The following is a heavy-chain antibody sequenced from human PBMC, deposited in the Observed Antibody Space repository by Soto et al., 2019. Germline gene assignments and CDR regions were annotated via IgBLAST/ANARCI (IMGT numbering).Heavy chain of an antibody. Sequence: SETLSLTCTVSGGSISSGGYYWSWIRQHPGKGLEWIGYIYYSGSTYYNPSLKSRVTISVDTSKNQFSLKLSSVTAADTAVYYCARDEGLPSSYGMDVWGQGTTVTVSS. D-gene: IGHD2-21*02. CDR3: ARDEGLPSSYGMDV. J-gene: IGHJ6*02. CDR2: IYYSGST. V-gene: IGHV4-31*03. CDR1: GGSISSGGYY.